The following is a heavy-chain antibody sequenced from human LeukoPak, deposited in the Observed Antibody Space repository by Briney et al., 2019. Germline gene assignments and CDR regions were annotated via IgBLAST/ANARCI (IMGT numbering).Heavy chain of an antibody. V-gene: IGHV3-23*01. D-gene: IGHD5-24*01. CDR2: ISGSGGST. CDR1: GFTFSSYG. J-gene: IGHJ6*03. CDR3: AKEMRDGYNYYYYYMDV. Sequence: GGSLRLSCAASGFTFSSYGMSWVRQPPGKGLEWVSAISGSGGSTYYADSVKGRFTISRDNSKNTLYLQMNSLRAEDTAVYYCAKEMRDGYNYYYYYMDVWGKGTTVTISS.